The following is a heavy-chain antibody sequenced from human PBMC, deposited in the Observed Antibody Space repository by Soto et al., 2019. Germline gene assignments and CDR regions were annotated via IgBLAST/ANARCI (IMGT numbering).Heavy chain of an antibody. V-gene: IGHV1-69*13. CDR2: IIPIFGTA. Sequence: ASVKVSCKASGYTFTSYGISWVRQAPGQGLEWIGEIIPIFGTANYAQKFQGRVTITADESTSTAYMELSSLRSEDTAVYYCARIREYSSSPTEYYYYYGMDVWGQGTTVTVSS. CDR3: ARIREYSSSPTEYYYYYGMDV. D-gene: IGHD6-6*01. J-gene: IGHJ6*02. CDR1: GYTFTSYG.